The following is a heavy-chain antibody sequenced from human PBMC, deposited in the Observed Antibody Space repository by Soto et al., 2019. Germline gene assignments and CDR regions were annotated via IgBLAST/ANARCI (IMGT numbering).Heavy chain of an antibody. D-gene: IGHD5-18*01. Sequence: QVQLQESGPGLVKPSVTLSLTCAVSGGSINSHNCWSWVRQPPGKGLEWIGEIYHSGSTNYHPSLKSRVAITVYEYKKQFSLKLSSVTAADTAVYYCARVDTVMVTDVLEVWGQGTLVTVSS. CDR1: GGSINSHNC. CDR3: ARVDTVMVTDVLEV. V-gene: IGHV4-4*02. CDR2: IYHSGST. J-gene: IGHJ3*01.